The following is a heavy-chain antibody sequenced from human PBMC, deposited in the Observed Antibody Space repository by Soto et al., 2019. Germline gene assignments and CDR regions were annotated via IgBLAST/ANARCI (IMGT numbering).Heavy chain of an antibody. CDR1: GFTFSSYA. CDR2: ISGSGGST. Sequence: HPGGSLRLSCAASGFTFSSYAMSWVRQAPGKGLEWVSAISGSGGSTYYADSVKGRFTISRDNSKNTLYLQMNSLRAEDTAVDYCAKRMAGYSSSWYGEYYYGMDVWGQGTTVTVSS. CDR3: AKRMAGYSSSWYGEYYYGMDV. J-gene: IGHJ6*02. D-gene: IGHD6-13*01. V-gene: IGHV3-23*01.